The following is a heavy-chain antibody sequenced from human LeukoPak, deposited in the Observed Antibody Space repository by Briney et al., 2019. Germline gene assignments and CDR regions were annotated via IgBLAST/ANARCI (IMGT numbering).Heavy chain of an antibody. Sequence: SQTLSLTCTVSGGSISSGGYYWSWIRQHPGKGLEWIGYIYYSGSTYYNPSLKSRVTISVDTSKNQFSLKLSSVTAADTAVYYCASRSSGSYPEFDYWGQGTLVTVSS. CDR3: ASRSSGSYPEFDY. D-gene: IGHD1-26*01. CDR2: IYYSGST. CDR1: GGSISSGGYY. J-gene: IGHJ4*02. V-gene: IGHV4-31*03.